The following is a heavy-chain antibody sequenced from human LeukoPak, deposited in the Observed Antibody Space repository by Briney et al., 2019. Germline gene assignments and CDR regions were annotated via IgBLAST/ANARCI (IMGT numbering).Heavy chain of an antibody. D-gene: IGHD3-22*01. CDR2: IYSGGST. Sequence: GGSLRLSCAASGFTVSSNYMSWVRQAPGKGLEWVSVIYSGGSTYYADSVKGRFTISRDNSKNTLYLQMNSLRAEDTAVYYCARSPDPRYYYDSSGYFDYWGQGTLVTVSS. CDR3: ARSPDPRYYYDSSGYFDY. CDR1: GFTVSSNY. V-gene: IGHV3-53*01. J-gene: IGHJ4*02.